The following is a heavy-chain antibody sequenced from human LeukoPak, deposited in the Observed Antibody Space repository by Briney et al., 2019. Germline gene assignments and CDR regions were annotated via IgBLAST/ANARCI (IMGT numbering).Heavy chain of an antibody. V-gene: IGHV3-11*04. CDR1: GFIFSDHY. J-gene: IGHJ4*02. CDR3: ARDPYYYDS. D-gene: IGHD3-22*01. CDR2: ITNTGTST. Sequence: GGSLRLSCAASGFIFSDHYMSWIRQAPGKGPEWVSYITNTGTSTDYADSVKGRFTISRDNAKNSLYLQMNTLRAEDTAVYYCARDPYYYDSWGQGTLVTVPS.